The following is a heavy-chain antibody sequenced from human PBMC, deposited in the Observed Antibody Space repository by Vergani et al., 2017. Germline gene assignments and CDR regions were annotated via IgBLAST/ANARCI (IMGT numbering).Heavy chain of an antibody. Sequence: LEESGGGSVKPGGSLRLSCAASGFKFSDHYMSWIRQAPGKGLEWVSYISPGASTVSYTDSVTGRFTVSRDNDNNSLTLDMTTLRVEDTAVYYCARSPGISTNRHCYAMDVWGQGTTVTVSS. V-gene: IGHV3-11*04. D-gene: IGHD2-15*01. J-gene: IGHJ6*02. CDR3: ARSPGISTNRHCYAMDV. CDR1: GFKFSDHY. CDR2: ISPGASTV.